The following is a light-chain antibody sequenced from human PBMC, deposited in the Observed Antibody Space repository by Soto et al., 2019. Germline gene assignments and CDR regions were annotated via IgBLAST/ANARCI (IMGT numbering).Light chain of an antibody. V-gene: IGKV3-20*01. CDR2: GAS. CDR3: QQYDKAPHT. J-gene: IGKJ2*01. Sequence: EIVLTQSPGTLSLSPGESVTLSCRASQSVSSSQVAWYQQKPGQAPRLLIYGASSRVPGIPDRFSGVGSETDFTLTISRLEPEDSAVYYCQQYDKAPHTFGQGTKLEIK. CDR1: QSVSSSQ.